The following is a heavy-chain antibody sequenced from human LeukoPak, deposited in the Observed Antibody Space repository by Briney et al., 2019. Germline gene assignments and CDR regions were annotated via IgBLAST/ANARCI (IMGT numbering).Heavy chain of an antibody. CDR1: GYTYD. CDR3: ARDHRRVFGSGSYYPFDY. Sequence: GASVKLSCKASGYTYDITWVRQAPGHGLEWMGWISAYNGNTNYAQRFQGRVSMTTDASTRTAYMELRSLRSDDTAVYYCARDHRRVFGSGSYYPFDYWGQGTLLTVSS. V-gene: IGHV1-18*01. J-gene: IGHJ4*02. D-gene: IGHD3-10*01. CDR2: ISAYNGNT.